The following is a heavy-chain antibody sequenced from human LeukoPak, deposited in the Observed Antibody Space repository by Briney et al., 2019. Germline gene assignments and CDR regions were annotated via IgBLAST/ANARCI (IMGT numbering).Heavy chain of an antibody. CDR2: IYYSGST. V-gene: IGHV4-59*11. J-gene: IGHJ6*03. CDR1: GGSISSHY. D-gene: IGHD3-3*01. CDR3: ARESRRAYYDFWSGYLEPYYYYCMDV. Sequence: PSETLSLTCTVSGGSISSHYWSWIRQPPGKGLEWIGYIYYSGSTNYNPSLKSRVTISVDTSKNQFSLKLSSVTAADTAVYYCARESRRAYYDFWSGYLEPYYYYCMDVWGKGTTVTVSS.